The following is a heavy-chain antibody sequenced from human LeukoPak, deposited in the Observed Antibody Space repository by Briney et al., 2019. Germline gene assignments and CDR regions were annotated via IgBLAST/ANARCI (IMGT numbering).Heavy chain of an antibody. CDR1: GFTFSSYT. Sequence: PGGSLRLSCAASGFTFSSYTMNWVRQAPGKGLEWLSYITSSSSTIYYADSVKGRFTISRDNAKNSLYLQMNSLRDEDTAVYYCARSLGGSYDYWGQGTLVTVSS. CDR2: ITSSSSTI. D-gene: IGHD1-26*01. J-gene: IGHJ4*02. CDR3: ARSLGGSYDY. V-gene: IGHV3-48*02.